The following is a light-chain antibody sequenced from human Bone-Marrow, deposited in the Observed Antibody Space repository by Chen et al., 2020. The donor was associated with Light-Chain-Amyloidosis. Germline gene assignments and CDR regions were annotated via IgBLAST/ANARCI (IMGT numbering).Light chain of an antibody. Sequence: QSAMTQPPSASGSPVQSVTISCTGTSSDGGTYHYVSWYQQHPVKAPKLMIYVVSNRPSGVPARVAGSKSGNAASLTVAELQAEDEADYYCTSHAGSNNVLFGGGTKWTVL. V-gene: IGLV2-8*01. CDR3: TSHAGSNNVL. J-gene: IGLJ2*01. CDR2: VVS. CDR1: SSDGGTYHY.